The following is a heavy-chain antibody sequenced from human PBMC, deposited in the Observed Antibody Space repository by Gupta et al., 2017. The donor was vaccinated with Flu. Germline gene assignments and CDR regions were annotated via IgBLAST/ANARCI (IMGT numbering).Heavy chain of an antibody. Sequence: EVLLVESGGGLVQPGGSLRLSCTASGFDFNSYEMSWVRQAPGRGLEWVAFISSSAVTYYTDPVRGRFTISRDNANNLLYLQRSSLRGEDMAVYYCARGHWDNWGQGTLVTVSS. J-gene: IGHJ4*02. CDR1: GFDFNSYE. CDR3: ARGHWDN. V-gene: IGHV3-48*03. CDR2: ISSSAVT.